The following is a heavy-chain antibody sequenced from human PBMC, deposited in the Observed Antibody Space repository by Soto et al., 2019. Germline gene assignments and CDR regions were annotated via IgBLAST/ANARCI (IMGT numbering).Heavy chain of an antibody. Sequence: EVQLVESGGGLVQPGGSLRLSCAASGFTFSSYWMSWVRQAPGKGLEWVANIKQDGSEKYYVDSVKGRFTITRDNAKNSLYLEMNSRRAGDTAVYYCARDRVLYYGGYYYYYDMDVWCKGTTVTVSS. J-gene: IGHJ6*03. V-gene: IGHV3-7*01. CDR3: ARDRVLYYGGYYYYYDMDV. CDR2: IKQDGSEK. D-gene: IGHD2-8*01. CDR1: GFTFSSYW.